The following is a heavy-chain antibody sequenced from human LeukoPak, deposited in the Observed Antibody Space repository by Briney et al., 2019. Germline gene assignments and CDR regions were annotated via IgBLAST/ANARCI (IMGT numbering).Heavy chain of an antibody. Sequence: ASVKVSCKASGYTFTGYYMHWVRQAPGQGLEWMGWINPNSGGTNYAQKFQGRVTMTRDTSISTAYMELSRLRSDDTAVYYCARYAAERITIFGVVQNRQNWFDPWGQGTLVTVSS. CDR1: GYTFTGYY. CDR3: ARYAAERITIFGVVQNRQNWFDP. D-gene: IGHD3-3*01. V-gene: IGHV1-2*02. J-gene: IGHJ5*02. CDR2: INPNSGGT.